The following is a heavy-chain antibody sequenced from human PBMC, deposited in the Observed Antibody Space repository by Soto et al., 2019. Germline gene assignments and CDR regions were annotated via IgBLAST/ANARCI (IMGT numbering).Heavy chain of an antibody. CDR1: GYSFTSYW. J-gene: IGHJ3*01. CDR3: ASKIVEVSATASDV. V-gene: IGHV5-51*01. D-gene: IGHD2-21*02. Sequence: GESLKISCKAAAGYSFTSYWIGWVRQMPGKAPEWLGIIDPGDSQTLYSPSFEGQVTISADRSVSTAYLQWGRLKASYTAIYYCASKIVEVSATASDVWGQATMVAV. CDR2: IDPGDSQT.